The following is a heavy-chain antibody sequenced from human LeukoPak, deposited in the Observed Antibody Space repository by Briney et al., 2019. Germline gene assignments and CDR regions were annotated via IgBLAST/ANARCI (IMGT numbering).Heavy chain of an antibody. J-gene: IGHJ4*02. CDR2: IKEDGSQK. D-gene: IGHD6-19*01. CDR1: GFTFSGYA. CDR3: ARGSSGWSFDY. Sequence: GGSLRLSCAASGFTFSGYAMNWVRQAPGKGLEWVATIKEDGSQKYYVDSVEGRFTISRDNAKMSVYLQMSSLRAEDTAVYYCARGSSGWSFDYWGQGNLVTVSS. V-gene: IGHV3-7*04.